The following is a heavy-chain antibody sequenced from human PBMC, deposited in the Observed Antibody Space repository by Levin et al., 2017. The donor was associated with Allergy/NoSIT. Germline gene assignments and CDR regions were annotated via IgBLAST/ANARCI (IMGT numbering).Heavy chain of an antibody. J-gene: IGHJ6*02. Sequence: PGGSLRLSCAASGFTFSDYYMSWVRQAPGKGLEWVSYITPSGSSIHYADSVKGRFTISRDNAKTSLYVQMNSLIDEDTAVYYCAGGPITVGKYYGMDVWGRGTTVTVSS. V-gene: IGHV3-11*01. CDR3: AGGPITVGKYYGMDV. CDR1: GFTFSDYY. CDR2: ITPSGSSI. D-gene: IGHD2-15*01.